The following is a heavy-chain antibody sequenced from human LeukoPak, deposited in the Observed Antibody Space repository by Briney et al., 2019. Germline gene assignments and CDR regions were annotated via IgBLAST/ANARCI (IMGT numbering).Heavy chain of an antibody. CDR2: IYYSGNT. D-gene: IGHD6-13*01. J-gene: IGHJ4*02. Sequence: SETLSLTCTVSGDSVSSSNYYWSWIRQPPGKGLEWIGYIYYSGNTNYNPSLKSRVTISVDTSKNQFSLKLSSVTAADTAVYYCARARYRYRSWPLFDYWGQGTLVTVSS. CDR1: GDSVSSSNYY. V-gene: IGHV4-61*01. CDR3: ARARYRYRSWPLFDY.